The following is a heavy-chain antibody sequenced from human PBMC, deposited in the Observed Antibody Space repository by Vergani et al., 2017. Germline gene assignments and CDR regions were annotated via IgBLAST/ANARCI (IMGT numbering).Heavy chain of an antibody. CDR1: GFTFSTFA. D-gene: IGHD2-15*01. CDR2: ISSSSSTI. V-gene: IGHV3-48*01. J-gene: IGHJ4*02. CDR3: ARDLYCSGGSCYSFDY. Sequence: EVQLLESGGSLKQPGGSVRLSCAASGFTFSTFAMHWVRQAPGKGLEWVSYISSSSSTIYYADSVKGRFTISRDNAKNSLYLQMNSLRAEDTAVYYCARDLYCSGGSCYSFDYWGQGTLVTVSS.